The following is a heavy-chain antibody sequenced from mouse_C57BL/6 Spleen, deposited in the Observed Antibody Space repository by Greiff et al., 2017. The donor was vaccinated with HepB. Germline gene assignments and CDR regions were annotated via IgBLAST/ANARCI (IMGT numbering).Heavy chain of an antibody. V-gene: IGHV1-53*01. CDR3: ARSDYYGSSYPWYFDV. CDR2: INPSNGGT. CDR1: GYTFTSYW. D-gene: IGHD1-1*01. Sequence: QVQLQQSGTELVKPGASVKLSCKASGYTFTSYWMHWVKQRPGQGLEWIGNINPSNGGTNYNEKFKSKATLTVDKSSSTAYMQLSSLTSEDSAVYYCARSDYYGSSYPWYFDVWGTGTTVTVSS. J-gene: IGHJ1*03.